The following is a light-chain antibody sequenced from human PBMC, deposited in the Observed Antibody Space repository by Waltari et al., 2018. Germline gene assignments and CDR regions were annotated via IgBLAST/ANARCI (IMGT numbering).Light chain of an antibody. V-gene: IGKV1-39*01. CDR2: AAS. Sequence: DIQMTQSPSSLSASVGYRVTITCRASQSVTTYLNWYQQTPGKAPKLLIYAASTLQSGVPSRFSGSGSGTDFTLTISSLQPEDFATYFCQQTNNTPWTFGQGTKVEIK. CDR3: QQTNNTPWT. CDR1: QSVTTY. J-gene: IGKJ1*01.